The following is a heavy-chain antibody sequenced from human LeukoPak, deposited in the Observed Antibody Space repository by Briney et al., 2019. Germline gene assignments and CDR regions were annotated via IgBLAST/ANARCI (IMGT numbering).Heavy chain of an antibody. J-gene: IGHJ4*02. CDR3: ARGRGGSSFIY. V-gene: IGHV4-34*01. D-gene: IGHD1-26*01. CDR2: INHSGST. CDR1: GESFSGYY. Sequence: KPSETLSLTCAVYGESFSGYYWSWIRQPPGKGLEWIGEINHSGSTNYNPSLKSRVTISVDTSKNQFSLKLSSVTAADTAVYYCARGRGGSSFIYWGQGTLVTVSS.